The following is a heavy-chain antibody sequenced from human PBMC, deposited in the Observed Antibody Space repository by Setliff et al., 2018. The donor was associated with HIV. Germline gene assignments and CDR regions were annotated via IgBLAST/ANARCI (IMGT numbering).Heavy chain of an antibody. CDR3: ARGNIGDSGSSFGNWFDP. CDR2: ISASNGNT. CDR1: GYIFSTYG. J-gene: IGHJ5*02. Sequence: ASVKVSCKASGYIFSTYGISWVRQAPGQGLEWMGWISASNGNTHYAQKVQGRVTLTTDTSTNTAYMELRSLRSEDTAIYYCARGNIGDSGSSFGNWFDPWGQGTLVTVSS. D-gene: IGHD1-26*01. V-gene: IGHV1-18*01.